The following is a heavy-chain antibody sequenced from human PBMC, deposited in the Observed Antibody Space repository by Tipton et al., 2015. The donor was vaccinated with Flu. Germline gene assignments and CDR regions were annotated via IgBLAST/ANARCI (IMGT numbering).Heavy chain of an antibody. CDR3: ARGDSYGYSLYYYYGMDV. V-gene: IGHV4-38-2*02. D-gene: IGHD5-18*01. J-gene: IGHJ6*02. CDR2: IHRTGSA. Sequence: LRLSCSVSGDSIGSDYYWGWIRQPSGKGLEWIGNIHRTGSAYFNPSLRSRVTISVDTSKNQFSLSLTSVTAADTAVYYCARGDSYGYSLYYYYGMDVWGQGTTVTVSS. CDR1: GDSIGSDYY.